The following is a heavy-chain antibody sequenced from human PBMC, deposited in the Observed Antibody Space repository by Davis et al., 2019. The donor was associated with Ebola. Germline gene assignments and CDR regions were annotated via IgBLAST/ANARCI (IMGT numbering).Heavy chain of an antibody. CDR2: ISAYNGNT. CDR1: GFTFSSYG. D-gene: IGHD5-18*01. V-gene: IGHV1-18*01. CDR3: ARARLGYGYWYYFDY. J-gene: IGHJ4*02. Sequence: MPGGSLRLSCAASGFTFSSYGISWVRQAPGQGLEWMGWISAYNGNTNYAQKLQGRVTMTTDTSTSTAYMELSSLRSEDTAVYYCARARLGYGYWYYFDYWGQGTLVTVSS.